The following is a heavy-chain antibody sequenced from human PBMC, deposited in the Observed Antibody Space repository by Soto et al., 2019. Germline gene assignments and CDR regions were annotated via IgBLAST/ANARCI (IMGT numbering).Heavy chain of an antibody. V-gene: IGHV3-30*18. CDR1: GFTFSSYG. CDR2: ISYDGSNK. D-gene: IGHD6-19*01. CDR3: ANGQRIAVPPDY. J-gene: IGHJ4*02. Sequence: GGSLRLSCAASGFTFSSYGMHWVRQAPGKGLEWVAVISYDGSNKYYADSVKGRFTISRDNSKNTLYLQMNSLRAEDTAVYYCANGQRIAVPPDYWGQGTLVTVSS.